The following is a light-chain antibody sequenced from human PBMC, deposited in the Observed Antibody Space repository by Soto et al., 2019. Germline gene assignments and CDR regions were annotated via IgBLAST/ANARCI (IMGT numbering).Light chain of an antibody. CDR1: SSDVGGYNY. CDR2: DVS. V-gene: IGLV2-11*01. Sequence: QSALTQPRSVSGSPGQSVTISCTGTSSDVGGYNYVSWYQQHPGKAPKLMIYDVSKRPSGVPDRFSGSKSGNTASLTISGLQAEDEADYNCCSYAGSYSLYVFGTGPKLT. J-gene: IGLJ1*01. CDR3: CSYAGSYSLYV.